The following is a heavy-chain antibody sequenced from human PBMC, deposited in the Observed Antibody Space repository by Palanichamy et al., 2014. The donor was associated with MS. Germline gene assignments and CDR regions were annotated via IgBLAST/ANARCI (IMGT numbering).Heavy chain of an antibody. CDR3: GRDYGGGSLNDY. J-gene: IGHJ4*02. Sequence: QVHLVESGGGVVQPGGSRRLSCAASGFPFSTYRMHWVRQAPGKGLEWVSVIWFDGMKKYYADSVTGRFTISRDNAKNTLYLQMNSLRAEDTAVYYCGRDYGGGSLNDYWGQGTLVTVSS. V-gene: IGHV3-33*01. CDR1: GFPFSTYR. CDR2: IWFDGMKK. D-gene: IGHD2-15*01.